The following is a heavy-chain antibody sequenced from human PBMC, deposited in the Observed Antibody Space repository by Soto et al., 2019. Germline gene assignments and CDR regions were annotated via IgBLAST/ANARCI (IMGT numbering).Heavy chain of an antibody. J-gene: IGHJ4*02. CDR1: GGTFSRYT. CDR2: SIPIFGAA. V-gene: IGHV1-69*01. Sequence: QVQLVQSGAEVKKQGSSVKVSCKASGGTFSRYTISWVRQAPGQGLEWMGGSIPIFGAAKYAQKFQDRVTVTADEATSTAYMELSSLRSEDTAVDYWAQDANGNAPAYWGQGTRVTVSS. CDR3: AQDANGNAPAY. D-gene: IGHD1-1*01.